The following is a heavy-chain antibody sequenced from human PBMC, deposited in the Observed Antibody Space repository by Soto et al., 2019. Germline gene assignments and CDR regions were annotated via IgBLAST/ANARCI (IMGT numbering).Heavy chain of an antibody. CDR2: INPNSGGT. CDR3: ARDCSSTSCYHRAFDS. CDR1: GYTFTGYY. D-gene: IGHD2-2*01. V-gene: IGHV1-2*04. Sequence: ASVKVSCKASGYTFTGYYMHWVRQAPGRGLEWMGWINPNSGGTNYAQKFQGWVTMTRDTSISTAYMELSRLRSDDTAVYYCARDCSSTSCYHRAFDSWSQGTMVTV. J-gene: IGHJ3*02.